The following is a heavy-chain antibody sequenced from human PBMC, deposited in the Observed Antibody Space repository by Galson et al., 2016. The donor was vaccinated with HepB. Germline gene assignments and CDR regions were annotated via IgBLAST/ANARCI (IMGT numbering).Heavy chain of an antibody. D-gene: IGHD1-26*01. CDR3: VNLGTTRT. CDR2: INSDGSTT. Sequence: SLRLSCVASGFTFSSYWMHWVRQAPGKGLVWVSRINSDGSTTHYADSVKGRFTISRDNAKNTLYLQMNNLRAEDTAVYYCVNLGTTRTWGQGTQVTVSS. V-gene: IGHV3-74*01. J-gene: IGHJ5*02. CDR1: GFTFSSYW.